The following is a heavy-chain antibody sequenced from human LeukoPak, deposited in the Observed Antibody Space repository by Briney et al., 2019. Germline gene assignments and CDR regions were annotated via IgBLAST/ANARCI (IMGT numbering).Heavy chain of an antibody. CDR3: AREGSGGDYFDY. CDR1: GGSISSYY. J-gene: IGHJ4*02. Sequence: SETLSLTCTVSGGSISSYYWSWIRQPPGKGLEWIGYIYYSGSTNYNPSLKSRVTISVDTSKNQFSLKLSSVTAADTAVYYCAREGSGGDYFDYWGQGTLVTVSS. V-gene: IGHV4-59*01. D-gene: IGHD1-26*01. CDR2: IYYSGST.